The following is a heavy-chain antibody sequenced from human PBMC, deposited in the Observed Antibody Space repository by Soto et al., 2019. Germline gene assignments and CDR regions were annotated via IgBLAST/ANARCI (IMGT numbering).Heavy chain of an antibody. CDR3: ARAVDYYYGMDV. V-gene: IGHV4-59*01. Sequence: PSETLSLTCTVSGGSIISYYWSWIRQPPGKGLEWIGYIYYSGSTNYNPSLKGRVTISVDTSKNQFSLKLSSVTAADTAVYYCARAVDYYYGMDVWGQGTTVTVSS. CDR1: GGSIISYY. CDR2: IYYSGST. D-gene: IGHD6-19*01. J-gene: IGHJ6*02.